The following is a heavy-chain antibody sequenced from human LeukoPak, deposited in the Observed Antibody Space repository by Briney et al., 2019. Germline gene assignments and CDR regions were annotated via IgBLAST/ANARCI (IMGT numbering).Heavy chain of an antibody. Sequence: PGGSLRLSCAASGFTFSSYSMNWVRQAPGKGLEWVSSISSSSSYIYYADSVKGRFTISRDNAKNSLYLQMNSLRAEDTAVYYCARANYDILTNEPLIDYWGQGTLVTVSS. V-gene: IGHV3-21*01. CDR2: ISSSSSYI. CDR3: ARANYDILTNEPLIDY. J-gene: IGHJ4*02. D-gene: IGHD3-9*01. CDR1: GFTFSSYS.